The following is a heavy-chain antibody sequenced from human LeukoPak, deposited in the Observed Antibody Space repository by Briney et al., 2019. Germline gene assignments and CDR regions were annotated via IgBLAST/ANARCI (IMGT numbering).Heavy chain of an antibody. J-gene: IGHJ4*02. CDR1: GFTVSAYA. CDR2: IYDDNT. D-gene: IGHD3-10*01. Sequence: GVSLRLSCAASGFTVSAYAMAWVRQAPGKRLEWVSTIYDDNTYYADSVKGRFAISTDNSKNTLYLQMNSLRVEDTAVYFCAARKVRGVWFYLDYWGQGTLVTVSS. CDR3: AARKVRGVWFYLDY. V-gene: IGHV3-23*01.